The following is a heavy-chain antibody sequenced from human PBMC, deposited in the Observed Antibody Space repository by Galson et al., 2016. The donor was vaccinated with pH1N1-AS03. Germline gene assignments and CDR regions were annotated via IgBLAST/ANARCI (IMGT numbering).Heavy chain of an antibody. CDR3: AQGGDSGSAYPKN. CDR2: IHWDGDNT. CDR1: GFIFDDFA. Sequence: SLRLSCAASGFIFDDFAMHWVRQAPGKGLESVSLIHWDGDNTFYADSVKGRFTISRDNSKNSLFLQMSSLRVEDTALYYCAQGGDSGSAYPKNWGQGTLVTVSS. V-gene: IGHV3-43D*03. D-gene: IGHD3-10*01. J-gene: IGHJ4*02.